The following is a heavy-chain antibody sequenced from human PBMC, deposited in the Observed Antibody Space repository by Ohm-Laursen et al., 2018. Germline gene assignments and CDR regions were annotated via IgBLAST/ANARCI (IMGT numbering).Heavy chain of an antibody. V-gene: IGHV4-39*01. D-gene: IGHD1-1*01. CDR1: GGSFSGYY. Sequence: SETLSLTCAVYGGSFSGYYWGWIRQPPGKGLEWIGSIYYTGSTYFNPSLQSRVTISVDTSKNQFSLNLSSVTAADTAMYYCARKTDWNHYYFDYWGQGTLVTVSS. J-gene: IGHJ4*02. CDR3: ARKTDWNHYYFDY. CDR2: IYYTGST.